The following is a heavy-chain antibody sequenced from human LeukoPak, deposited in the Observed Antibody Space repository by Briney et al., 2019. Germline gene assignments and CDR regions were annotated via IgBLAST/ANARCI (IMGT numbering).Heavy chain of an antibody. CDR3: ARLFTLVGRHGLDV. D-gene: IGHD1-26*01. Sequence: GESLKISCKSFGYSFTDHWVAWVRQMPGKGPEWMGIIYPGDSDTRYSPSFQGQVTISADRSAATAFLHVNSLKASDTAIYYCARLFTLVGRHGLDVWGRGTTVTVSS. J-gene: IGHJ6*02. CDR2: IYPGDSDT. V-gene: IGHV5-51*01. CDR1: GYSFTDHW.